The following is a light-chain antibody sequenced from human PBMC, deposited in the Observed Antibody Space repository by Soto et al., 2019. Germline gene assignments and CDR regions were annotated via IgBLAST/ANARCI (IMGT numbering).Light chain of an antibody. CDR3: QQYDNRPPI. J-gene: IGKJ4*01. Sequence: EIVMMQSPATLSVSPGESATLSCRASQSVNSNLAWYQQKPGQAPSLLIYGASTRPTGVPARFSGSGSGTEFTLTISSLQSEDFAVYYCQQYDNRPPIFGGGTKVDIK. CDR2: GAS. CDR1: QSVNSN. V-gene: IGKV3-15*01.